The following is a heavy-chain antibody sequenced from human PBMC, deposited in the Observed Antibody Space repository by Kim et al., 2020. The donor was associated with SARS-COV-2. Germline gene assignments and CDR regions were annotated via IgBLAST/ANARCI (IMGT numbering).Heavy chain of an antibody. J-gene: IGHJ6*02. CDR2: IYYSGST. CDR1: GGSISSGGYY. CDR3: ARLPRYYYGMDV. Sequence: SETLSLTCTVSGGSISSGGYYWSWIRQHPGKGLEWIGYIYYSGSTYYNPSLKSRVTISVDTSKNQFSLKLSSVTAADTAVYYCARLPRYYYGMDVWGQGTTVTVSS. V-gene: IGHV4-31*03.